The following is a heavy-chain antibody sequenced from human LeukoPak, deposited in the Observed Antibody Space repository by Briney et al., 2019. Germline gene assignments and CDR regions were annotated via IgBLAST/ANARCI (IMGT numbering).Heavy chain of an antibody. V-gene: IGHV3-15*01. Sequence: GGSLRLSCAASGFTFSNAWMSWVRQAPGKGLEWVGRIKSKTDGGTTDYAAPVKGRFTISRDDSKNTLYLQMNSLKTEDTAVYYCTTERRDYDWGAFDIWGQGTMVTVSS. CDR2: IKSKTDGGTT. CDR1: GFTFSNAW. CDR3: TTERRDYDWGAFDI. J-gene: IGHJ3*02. D-gene: IGHD3-22*01.